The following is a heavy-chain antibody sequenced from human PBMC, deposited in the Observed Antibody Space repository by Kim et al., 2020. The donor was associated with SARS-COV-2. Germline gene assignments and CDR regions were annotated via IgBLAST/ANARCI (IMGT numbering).Heavy chain of an antibody. CDR2: ISYDGSNK. J-gene: IGHJ4*02. Sequence: GGSLRLSCAASGFTFNTYGIYWVRQAPGKGLEWVAVISYDGSNKYYADSVKGRFTISRDNSKNTLYLQMNSLRIEDTAVYYCAKSFSGSYFGYDYWGQGTLVTVSS. CDR1: GFTFNTYG. V-gene: IGHV3-30*18. CDR3: AKSFSGSYFGYDY. D-gene: IGHD1-26*01.